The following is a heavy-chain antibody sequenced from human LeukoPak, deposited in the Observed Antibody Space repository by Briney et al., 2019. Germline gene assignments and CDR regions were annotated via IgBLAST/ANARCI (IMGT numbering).Heavy chain of an antibody. J-gene: IGHJ4*02. Sequence: PSETLSLTCTVSGGSISSGSYYWSWIRQPAGKGLEWIGRIYTSGSTYYNPSLKSRVTISVDTSKNQFSLKLSSVTAADTAVYYCARGSGYSYGYGRKTDYWGQGTLVTVSS. V-gene: IGHV4-61*02. CDR1: GGSISSGSYY. D-gene: IGHD5-18*01. CDR2: IYTSGST. CDR3: ARGSGYSYGYGRKTDY.